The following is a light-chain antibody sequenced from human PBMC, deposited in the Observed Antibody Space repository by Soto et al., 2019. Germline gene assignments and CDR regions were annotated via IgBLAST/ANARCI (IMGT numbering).Light chain of an antibody. J-gene: IGKJ2*01. CDR2: AAS. V-gene: IGKV1-9*01. CDR1: QGISSY. Sequence: IQLTQSPSSLSASVGDRVTITCRASQGISSYLAWYQQKPGKAPKLLIYAASTLQSGVPSRFSGSGSGTDFTLTISSLQPEDFATYYCQQLNSYPRTVGQGTKLESK. CDR3: QQLNSYPRT.